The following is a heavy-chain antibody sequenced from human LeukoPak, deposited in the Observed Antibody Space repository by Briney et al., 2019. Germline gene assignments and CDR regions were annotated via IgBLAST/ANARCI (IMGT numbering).Heavy chain of an antibody. CDR2: INHSGST. D-gene: IGHD3-3*01. J-gene: IGHJ4*02. CDR1: LGSFSGYY. V-gene: IGHV4-34*01. CDR3: AGFNSVDY. Sequence: SETLSLTCAVYLGSFSGYYWTWIRQPPAKGLEWIGEINHSGSTNYIPSLTSRVTISVDTSKNQFSLRLSSVTAADTAVYYCAGFNSVDYWGRGTLVTVSS.